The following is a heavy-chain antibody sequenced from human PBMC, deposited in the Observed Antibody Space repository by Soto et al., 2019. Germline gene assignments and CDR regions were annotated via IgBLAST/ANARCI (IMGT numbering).Heavy chain of an antibody. J-gene: IGHJ4*02. V-gene: IGHV3-48*01. CDR3: TTDPISSYSDS. Sequence: GGSLRLSCATSGFTFSSYGMNWVRQAPGKGLEWVSYISTSTATKYYADSVKGRFTISRDNAKNSLYLQMNSLRAEDTAVYYCTTDPISSYSDSWGQGT. CDR2: ISTSTATK. CDR1: GFTFSSYG.